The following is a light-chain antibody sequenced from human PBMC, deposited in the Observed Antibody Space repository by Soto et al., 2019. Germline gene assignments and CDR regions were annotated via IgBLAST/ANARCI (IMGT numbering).Light chain of an antibody. J-gene: IGLJ1*01. Sequence: QSVLTQPPSVSGAPGQRVTISCTGSSSNIGAGYDVHWYQQLPGTAPKLLIYGNSNRPSGVPDRFSGSKSGTSASLAITGLQAEDEADYYCQSYDSSLSGFYVCGPGTKVNVL. CDR3: QSYDSSLSGFYV. V-gene: IGLV1-40*01. CDR2: GNS. CDR1: SSNIGAGYD.